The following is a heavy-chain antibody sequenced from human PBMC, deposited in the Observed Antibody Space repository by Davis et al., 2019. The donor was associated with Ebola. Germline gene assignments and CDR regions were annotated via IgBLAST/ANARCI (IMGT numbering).Heavy chain of an antibody. J-gene: IGHJ4*02. Sequence: GGSLRLSCATSGFTFSSNAMSWVRQAPGKGLEWVASISGSGGSTYYGDSVKGRFTFSRDNSKNTLYLKMNSLRAEDTAVYYCASGHQWLVGYYFDYWGQGTLVTVSS. CDR3: ASGHQWLVGYYFDY. CDR2: ISGSGGST. V-gene: IGHV3-23*01. CDR1: GFTFSSNA. D-gene: IGHD6-19*01.